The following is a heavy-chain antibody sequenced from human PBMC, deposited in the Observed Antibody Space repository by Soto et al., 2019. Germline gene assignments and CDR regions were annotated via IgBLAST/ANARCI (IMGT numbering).Heavy chain of an antibody. CDR1: GYSFTSYW. D-gene: IGHD6-6*01. Sequence: EVHLVQSGVEVKKPGESLRISCKASGYSFTSYWIDWVRQRPGKGLEWMGIIYPGDSDASYSPSFQGQVSISVDESISTAFLQWSSLKASDTAMYYCARRFFTSSSSMGYHFDSWGQGTLVVVSS. J-gene: IGHJ4*02. CDR3: ARRFFTSSSSMGYHFDS. CDR2: IYPGDSDA. V-gene: IGHV5-51*01.